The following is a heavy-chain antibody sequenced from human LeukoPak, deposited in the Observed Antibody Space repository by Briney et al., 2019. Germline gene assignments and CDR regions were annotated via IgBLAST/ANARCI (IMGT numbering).Heavy chain of an antibody. V-gene: IGHV3-48*02. D-gene: IGHD3-3*01. CDR2: ISSSSSTI. CDR1: GFTFSSYS. Sequence: PGGSLRLSCAASGFTFSSYSMNWVRQAPGKGLEWVSYISSSSSTIYYADSVKGRFTISRDNAKSSLYLQMNSLRDEDTAVYYCASAKEWLFWPYGMDVWGQGTTVTVS. CDR3: ASAKEWLFWPYGMDV. J-gene: IGHJ6*02.